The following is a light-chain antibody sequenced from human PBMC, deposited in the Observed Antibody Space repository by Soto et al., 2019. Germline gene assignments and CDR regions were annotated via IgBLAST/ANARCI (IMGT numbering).Light chain of an antibody. CDR3: CSYAGSYTFV. CDR1: SSDVAVYNY. Sequence: QSVLTQPASVSGSPGQSITISCTGTSSDVAVYNYVSWYQQHPGKAPKLMIYEVSNRPSGVSNRFSGSKSGNTASLTISGLQAEDEADYYCCSYAGSYTFVFGTGTKVTVL. V-gene: IGLV2-14*01. J-gene: IGLJ1*01. CDR2: EVS.